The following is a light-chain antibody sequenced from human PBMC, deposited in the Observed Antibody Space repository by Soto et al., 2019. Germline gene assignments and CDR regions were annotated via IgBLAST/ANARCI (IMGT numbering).Light chain of an antibody. CDR2: AAS. CDR3: QQTYITPPWT. J-gene: IGKJ1*01. Sequence: DIQMTQSPSSLSASVGDRVTITCRASQSISRFLNWYQQKSGKPPQLLIYAASSLQSGVPSRFSGSGSGTDFTITISSLQPEDFATYYCQQTYITPPWTFGQGSKVEIK. CDR1: QSISRF. V-gene: IGKV1-39*01.